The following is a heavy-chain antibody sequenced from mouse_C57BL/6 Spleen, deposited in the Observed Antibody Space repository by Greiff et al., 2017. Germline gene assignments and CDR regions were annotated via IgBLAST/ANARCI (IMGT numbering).Heavy chain of an antibody. Sequence: VQLQQPGAELVKPGASVKLSCKASGYTFTSYWMHWVKQRPGRGLEWIGRIDPNSGGTKYNEKFKSKATLTVDKHSSTAYMQLSSLTSEDSAVXSGARFALSRSTLYAMDYWGQGTSVTVSS. CDR3: ARFALSRSTLYAMDY. V-gene: IGHV1-72*01. CDR1: GYTFTSYW. CDR2: IDPNSGGT. D-gene: IGHD2-1*01. J-gene: IGHJ4*01.